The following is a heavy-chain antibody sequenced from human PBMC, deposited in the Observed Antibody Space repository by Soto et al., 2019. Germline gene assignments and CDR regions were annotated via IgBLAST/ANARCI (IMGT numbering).Heavy chain of an antibody. J-gene: IGHJ4*02. CDR1: GYPFSRYA. Sequence: ASVKVSCKASGYPFSRYAIHWVRQSPGQRLEWMGWINAGSGGTVYSQKFQGRVTITRDTSASTAYMELSSLRSEDSAVYYCAREVATPANHFDYWGQGTLVTVSS. CDR3: AREVATPANHFDY. D-gene: IGHD6-13*01. V-gene: IGHV1-3*01. CDR2: INAGSGGT.